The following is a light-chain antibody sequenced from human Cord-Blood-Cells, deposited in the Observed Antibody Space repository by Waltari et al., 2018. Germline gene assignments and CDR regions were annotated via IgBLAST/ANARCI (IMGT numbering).Light chain of an antibody. Sequence: QSALTQPASVSGSPGQSITISCTGTSSDVGGYNYVSWYQQHPGKAPKLMIYDVSNRPSGVSIRFAGSKSGNTASLTISGLQAEEEADYYCSSYTSSSTLVVFGGGTKLTVL. V-gene: IGLV2-14*01. CDR1: SSDVGGYNY. CDR2: DVS. CDR3: SSYTSSSTLVV. J-gene: IGLJ2*01.